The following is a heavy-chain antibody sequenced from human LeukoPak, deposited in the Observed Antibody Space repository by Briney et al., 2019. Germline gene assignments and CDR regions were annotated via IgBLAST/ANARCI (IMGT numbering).Heavy chain of an antibody. CDR1: GFTFSSYA. CDR2: ISGSGGTT. V-gene: IGHV3-23*01. D-gene: IGHD6-19*01. CDR3: AKGEGRQWLPRY. Sequence: GGSLRLSCAASGFTFSSYAMSWVRQAPGKGLEWVSAISGSGGTTYYADSVKGRFTISRDNSKNTLYLQMNSLGAEDMAIYYWAKGEGRQWLPRYWGQGTLVTVSS. J-gene: IGHJ4*02.